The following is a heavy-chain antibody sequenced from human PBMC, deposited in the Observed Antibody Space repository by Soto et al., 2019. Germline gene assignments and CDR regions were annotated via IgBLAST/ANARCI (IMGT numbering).Heavy chain of an antibody. CDR3: ARDGYYYDSSGLNGMDV. CDR2: INPNSGGT. Sequence: ASVKVSCKASGHTFTGYYMHWVRQAPGQGLEWMGWINPNSGGTNYAQKFQGWVTMTRDTSISTAYMELSRLRSDDTAVYYCARDGYYYDSSGLNGMDVWGQGTTVTVSS. CDR1: GHTFTGYY. V-gene: IGHV1-2*04. D-gene: IGHD3-22*01. J-gene: IGHJ6*02.